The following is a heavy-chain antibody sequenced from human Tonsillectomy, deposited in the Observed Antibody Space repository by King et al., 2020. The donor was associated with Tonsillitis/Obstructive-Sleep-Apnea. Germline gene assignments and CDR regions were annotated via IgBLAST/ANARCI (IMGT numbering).Heavy chain of an antibody. Sequence: VQLVESGGGLVKPGGSLRLSCAASGFTFSNAWMSWVRQAPGKGLEWVGRIKTKTDGGTTDYSAPGKGRFTISRDDSKNTLYLQMNSLKTEDTAIYYCTTDAQTGGYSTWGQGTLVTVSS. J-gene: IGHJ5*02. CDR1: GFTFSNAW. CDR3: TTDAQTGGYST. V-gene: IGHV3-15*01. CDR2: IKTKTDGGTT. D-gene: IGHD3-22*01.